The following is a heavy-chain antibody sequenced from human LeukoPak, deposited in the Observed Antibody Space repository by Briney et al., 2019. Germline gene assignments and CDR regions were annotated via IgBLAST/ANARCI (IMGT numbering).Heavy chain of an antibody. D-gene: IGHD2-2*01. CDR3: AREGIVVAQNAFDI. V-gene: IGHV4-4*07. J-gene: IGHJ3*02. Sequence: SETLSLTCTVSGGSISSYYWSWIRQPAGKGLEWIGRIYTSGSTNYNPSLKSRVTMSVDTSKNQFSLKLSSVTAADTAVCYCAREGIVVAQNAFDIWGQGTMVTVSS. CDR2: IYTSGST. CDR1: GGSISSYY.